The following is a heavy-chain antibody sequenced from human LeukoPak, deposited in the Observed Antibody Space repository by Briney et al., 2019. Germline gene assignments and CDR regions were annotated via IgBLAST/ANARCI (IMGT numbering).Heavy chain of an antibody. V-gene: IGHV6-1*01. CDR2: TYYRSKWGY. CDR3: GRGRGGVFES. CDR1: GDSVSSNLVT. D-gene: IGHD3-10*01. J-gene: IGHJ4*02. Sequence: RTLSLTCAISGDSVSSNLVTWNWIRQSPSSGLEWLGRTYYRSKWGYDYAVSMEGRITVNPDTSKNQFSLHLNSGTPGDTAVYYCGRGRGGVFESWGQGTLVTVSS.